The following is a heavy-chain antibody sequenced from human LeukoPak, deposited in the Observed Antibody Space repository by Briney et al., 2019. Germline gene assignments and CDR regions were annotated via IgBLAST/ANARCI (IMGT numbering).Heavy chain of an antibody. CDR3: AREGYCSSTSCYTLGDAFDS. D-gene: IGHD2-2*02. Sequence: GGSLRLSCAASGFTVSSNYMSWVRQAPGKGLEWVSGIYSGGSKFYADSLKGRFTISRDKSKNTLYLQMNRLRAEDTAVYYCAREGYCSSTSCYTLGDAFDSWVQGTMVTVSS. CDR1: GFTVSSNY. CDR2: IYSGGSK. J-gene: IGHJ3*02. V-gene: IGHV3-53*01.